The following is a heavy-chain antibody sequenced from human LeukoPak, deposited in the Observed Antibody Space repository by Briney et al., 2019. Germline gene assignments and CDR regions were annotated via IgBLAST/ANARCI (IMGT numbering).Heavy chain of an antibody. Sequence: GESLKISCKGSGYSFTSYWIGWVRQMPGKGLEWMGIIYPGDCDTRYSPSFQGQVTISADKSISTAYLQWSSLKASDTAMSYCARRGRQLWLRRGHEYFDYWGQGTLVTVSS. CDR3: ARRGRQLWLRRGHEYFDY. CDR2: IYPGDCDT. CDR1: GYSFTSYW. D-gene: IGHD5-18*01. V-gene: IGHV5-51*01. J-gene: IGHJ4*02.